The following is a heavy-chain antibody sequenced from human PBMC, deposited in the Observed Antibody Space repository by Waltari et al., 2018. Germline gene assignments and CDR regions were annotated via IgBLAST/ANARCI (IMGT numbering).Heavy chain of an antibody. CDR1: GLSITLNRHY. CDR2: VSSSGTT. J-gene: IGHJ3*01. V-gene: IGHV4-39*01. Sequence: QLQLQESGPRLVRPSATLSLICRVSGLSITLNRHYWAWRRQAPGQGLEWIGTVSSSGTTYISPSLKSRVSVSRDTSKNQVSLILGSVTAADMAVYYCATYIGASVGTAAFDVWGQGTMVTVSS. CDR3: ATYIGASVGTAAFDV. D-gene: IGHD5-12*01.